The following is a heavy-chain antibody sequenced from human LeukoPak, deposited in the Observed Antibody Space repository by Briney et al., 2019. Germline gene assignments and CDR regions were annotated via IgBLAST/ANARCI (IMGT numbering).Heavy chain of an antibody. CDR2: ISYDGSSK. V-gene: IGHV3-30*04. J-gene: IGHJ4*02. Sequence: PGGSLRLSCAASGFTFSSYAMHWVRQAPGKGLEWVAIISYDGSSKYYVDSVKGRFTISRDNSKNTLYLQMSSLRPEDTAVYYCAPTDYGDYWGQGTLVTVSS. CDR1: GFTFSSYA. D-gene: IGHD4-17*01. CDR3: APTDYGDY.